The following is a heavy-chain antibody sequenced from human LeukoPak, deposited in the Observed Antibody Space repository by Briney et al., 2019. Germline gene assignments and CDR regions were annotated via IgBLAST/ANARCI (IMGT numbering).Heavy chain of an antibody. V-gene: IGHV4-61*02. CDR3: AREALGTPVSAWIWESFDP. CDR1: GDSISSGDYY. CDR2: ISSSGST. J-gene: IGHJ5*02. D-gene: IGHD3-10*01. Sequence: PSETLSLTCTVSGDSISSGDYYWSWIRQPAGKGLEWIGRISSSGSTNYNPSLKSRVTISVDTSKNQFSLKLSSVTPEDTATYYCAREALGTPVSAWIWESFDPWGQGTLVTVSS.